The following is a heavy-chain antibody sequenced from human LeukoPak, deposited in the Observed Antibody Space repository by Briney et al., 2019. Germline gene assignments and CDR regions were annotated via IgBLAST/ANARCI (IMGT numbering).Heavy chain of an antibody. CDR3: AKGGLGIRRPTFDY. J-gene: IGHJ4*02. Sequence: PGGSLRLSCAASGFTVSSNYMSWVRQAPGKGLEWVSVIYSGGSTYYADSVKGRLTISRDNSKNTLYLQMNSLRAEDTAVYYCAKGGLGIRRPTFDYWGQGTLVTVSS. CDR2: IYSGGST. CDR1: GFTVSSNY. D-gene: IGHD6-13*01. V-gene: IGHV3-53*05.